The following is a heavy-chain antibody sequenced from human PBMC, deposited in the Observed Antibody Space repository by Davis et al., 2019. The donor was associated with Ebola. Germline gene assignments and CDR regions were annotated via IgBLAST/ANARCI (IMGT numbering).Heavy chain of an antibody. J-gene: IGHJ3*02. CDR1: GFMFSSYA. Sequence: GESLKISCATSGFMFSSYAMSWVRQAPGKGLEWVSAISGSGGITYYADSVKGRFTISRDRLKNTLSLQMNSLRAEDTAVYHCARDVAGYYYAAFEIWGQGTMVTVSS. D-gene: IGHD3-22*01. CDR3: ARDVAGYYYAAFEI. V-gene: IGHV3-23*01. CDR2: ISGSGGIT.